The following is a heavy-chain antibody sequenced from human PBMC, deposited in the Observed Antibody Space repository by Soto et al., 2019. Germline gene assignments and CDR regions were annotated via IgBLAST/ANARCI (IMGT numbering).Heavy chain of an antibody. D-gene: IGHD3-22*01. Sequence: QVQLVQSGAEVKKPGASVKVSCKASGYTFTSYGINWVRQAPGQGLEWLGWISPYDGYTHYAQILQGRVSMTTDTSTKTAYMALRSLRSDDTAMYYCARGGYYDSSGARNYYFYGMNVWGQGTTVTVSS. V-gene: IGHV1-18*01. CDR2: ISPYDGYT. J-gene: IGHJ6*02. CDR3: ARGGYYDSSGARNYYFYGMNV. CDR1: GYTFTSYG.